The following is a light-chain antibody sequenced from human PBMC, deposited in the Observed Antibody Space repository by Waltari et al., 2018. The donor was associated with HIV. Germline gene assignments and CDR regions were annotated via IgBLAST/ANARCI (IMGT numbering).Light chain of an antibody. V-gene: IGLV1-47*01. CDR2: RDN. CDR1: TANIGANF. J-gene: IGLJ2*01. CDR3: AVLDDTLGGGV. Sequence: QSVLTQSPSASGTPGQTVTISCSGGTANIGANFVFWFQQFPGTAPKLLIYRDNLRHSGVPARFSGSKSGTSASLTISGLRSDDEAHYFCAVLDDTLGGGVFGGGTKLTVL.